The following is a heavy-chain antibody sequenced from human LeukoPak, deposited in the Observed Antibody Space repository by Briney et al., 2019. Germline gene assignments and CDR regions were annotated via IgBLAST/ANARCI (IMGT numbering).Heavy chain of an antibody. V-gene: IGHV3-9*01. CDR2: ISWSSGII. CDR3: ARGAWTAYYLDY. J-gene: IGHJ4*02. CDR1: GFTFDDYA. D-gene: IGHD3/OR15-3a*01. Sequence: GGSLSLSCAASGFTFDDYAMHWVRQAPGKGLEWVSGISWSSGIIGYADSVKGRFTISRDNAKNTVYLQMNSLRAEDTAVYYCARGAWTAYYLDYWGQGTLVTVSS.